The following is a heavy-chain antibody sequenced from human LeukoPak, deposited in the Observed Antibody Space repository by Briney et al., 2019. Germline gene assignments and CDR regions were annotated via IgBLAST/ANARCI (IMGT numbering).Heavy chain of an antibody. V-gene: IGHV4-30-4*02. Sequence: PSETLSLTCTVSGGSISSGDYYWSWIRQPPGKGLEWIGYIYYSGSTYYNPSLKSRVTISVDTSKNQFSLKLSSVTAADTAVYYCARGGPKYYDSSGVWGQGTLVTVSS. D-gene: IGHD3-22*01. CDR2: IYYSGST. CDR1: GGSISSGDYY. CDR3: ARGGPKYYDSSGV. J-gene: IGHJ4*02.